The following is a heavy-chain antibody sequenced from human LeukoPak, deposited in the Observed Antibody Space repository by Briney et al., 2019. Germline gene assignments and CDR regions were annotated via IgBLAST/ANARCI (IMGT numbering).Heavy chain of an antibody. CDR1: GGSISSGDYY. V-gene: IGHV4-30-4*01. D-gene: IGHD3-9*01. Sequence: SETLSLTCTVSGGSISSGDYYWSWIRQPPGKGLEWIGYIYYSGSTYYNPSLKSRVTISVDTSKNQFSLRLSSVTAADTAVYYCATASRLRYYYGMDVWGQGTTVTVSS. CDR3: ATASRLRYYYGMDV. J-gene: IGHJ6*02. CDR2: IYYSGST.